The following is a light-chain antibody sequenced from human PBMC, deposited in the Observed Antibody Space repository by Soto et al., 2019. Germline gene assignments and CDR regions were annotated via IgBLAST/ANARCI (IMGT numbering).Light chain of an antibody. V-gene: IGKV1-5*01. CDR2: DAS. J-gene: IGKJ1*01. CDR3: QQYNSYSWT. Sequence: IQMTQSPSTVSAYVGDSVTITCRASQSITTWLAWYQQRPGKAPKLLIYDASSLQSGVPSRFSGSGSGTEFTLTISSLQPDDFATYYCQQYNSYSWTFGQGTKVDIK. CDR1: QSITTW.